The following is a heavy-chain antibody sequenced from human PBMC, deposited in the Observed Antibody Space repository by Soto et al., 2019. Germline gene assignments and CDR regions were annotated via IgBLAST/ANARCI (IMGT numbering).Heavy chain of an antibody. CDR3: ASLNYDILSGYYTANDAFDI. J-gene: IGHJ3*02. CDR1: GGSISSYY. Sequence: SETLSLTCTVSGGSISSYYWSWIRQPPGKGLEWIGYIYYSGSTNYNPSLKSRVTISVDTSKNQFSLKLSSVTAADTAVYYCASLNYDILSGYYTANDAFDIWGQGTMVTVSS. V-gene: IGHV4-59*12. CDR2: IYYSGST. D-gene: IGHD3-9*01.